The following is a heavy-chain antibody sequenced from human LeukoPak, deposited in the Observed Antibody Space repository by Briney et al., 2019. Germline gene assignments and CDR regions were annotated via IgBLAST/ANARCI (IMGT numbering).Heavy chain of an antibody. V-gene: IGHV4-4*07. CDR3: ARAGYTSTWTFDY. J-gene: IGHJ4*02. CDR2: IYSTGST. Sequence: SVTLSLTCSVSGGSIRSYFWSWIRQYAGRGLEPIGRIYSTGSTNYSPSVKSRVSMSVDTSKNQFSLTLRSVTAADTAIYYCARAGYTSTWTFDYWGQGILATVSS. CDR1: GGSIRSYF. D-gene: IGHD6-13*01.